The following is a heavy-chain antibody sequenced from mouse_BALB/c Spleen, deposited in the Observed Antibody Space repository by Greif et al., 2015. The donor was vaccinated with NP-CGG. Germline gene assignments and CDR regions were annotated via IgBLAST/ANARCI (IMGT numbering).Heavy chain of an antibody. Sequence: VQLVESGAELVRPGVSVKISCKGSGYTFTDYAMHWVKQSHAKSLEWIGVISTYYGDASYNQKFKGKATMTVDKSSSTAYMELARLTSEDSAIYYCAVYYGNYEGFAYWGQGTLVTVSA. CDR3: AVYYGNYEGFAY. V-gene: IGHV1S137*01. CDR1: GYTFTDYA. CDR2: ISTYYGDA. J-gene: IGHJ3*01. D-gene: IGHD2-1*01.